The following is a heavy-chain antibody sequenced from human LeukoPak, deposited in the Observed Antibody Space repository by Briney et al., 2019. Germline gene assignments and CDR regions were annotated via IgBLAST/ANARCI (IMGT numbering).Heavy chain of an antibody. D-gene: IGHD2-15*01. CDR3: ARDGGYCSGGSCYWEC. Sequence: GGSLRLSCAASGFTFSDYWMSWVRQAPGKGLEWVASIKQDGSEDYYVDSVKGRFTFSRDNAKKSMYLQMNSLRADDTAVYYCARDGGYCSGGSCYWECWGQGTLVIVPT. V-gene: IGHV3-7*01. J-gene: IGHJ4*02. CDR1: GFTFSDYW. CDR2: IKQDGSED.